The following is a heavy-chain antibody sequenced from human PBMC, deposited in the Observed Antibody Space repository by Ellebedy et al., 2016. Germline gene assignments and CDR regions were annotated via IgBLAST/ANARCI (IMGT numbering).Heavy chain of an antibody. Sequence: GGSLRLXXAASGFTFNIAGMTWVRQAPGKGLEWVGTIVFSGTAAYYSDSVKGRFIISRDNAKNSLYLQLNSLRVEDTAVYFCARGTGHFDYWGQGTLVTVSS. CDR3: ARGTGHFDY. D-gene: IGHD1-1*01. CDR2: IVFSGTAA. J-gene: IGHJ4*02. V-gene: IGHV3-21*04. CDR1: GFTFNIAG.